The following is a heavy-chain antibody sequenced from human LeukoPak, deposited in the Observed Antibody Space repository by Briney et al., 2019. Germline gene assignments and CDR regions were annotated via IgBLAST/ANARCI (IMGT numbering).Heavy chain of an antibody. V-gene: IGHV3-7*01. CDR1: GFTFGSYW. Sequence: QSGGSLRLSCAASGFTFGSYWMGWVRQAPGKGLEWVANIKQDGSEKYYVDSVKGRFTISRDNAKNSLYLQMNSLRAEDTAVYYCARDGYSSSFYYYYYGMDVWGQGTTVTVSS. CDR2: IKQDGSEK. D-gene: IGHD6-6*01. CDR3: ARDGYSSSFYYYYYGMDV. J-gene: IGHJ6*02.